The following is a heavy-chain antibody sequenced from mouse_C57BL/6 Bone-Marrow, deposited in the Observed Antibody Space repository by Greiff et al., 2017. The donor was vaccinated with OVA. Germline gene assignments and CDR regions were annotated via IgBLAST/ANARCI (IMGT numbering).Heavy chain of an antibody. J-gene: IGHJ2*01. CDR3: ARGDYGSSC. V-gene: IGHV1-26*01. CDR1: GYTFTDYY. CDR2: INPNNGGT. D-gene: IGHD1-1*01. Sequence: EVQLQQSGTELVKPGASVKISCKASGYTFTDYYMNWVKQSHGKSLEWIGDINPNNGGTSYNQKFKGKATLTVDKSSSTAYMELRSLTSEDSAVYYCARGDYGSSCWGQGTTLTVSS.